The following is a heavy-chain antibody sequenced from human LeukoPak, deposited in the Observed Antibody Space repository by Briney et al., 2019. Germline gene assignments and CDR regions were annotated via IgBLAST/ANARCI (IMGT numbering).Heavy chain of an antibody. J-gene: IGHJ5*01. CDR3: AREAGSSSWYDS. CDR2: VYYSGNT. D-gene: IGHD2-2*01. V-gene: IGHV4-59*01. Sequence: SETLSLTCTVYGGSISSYYWSWIRQPPGKGLEWIGYVYYSGNTNYNPSLKSRVTISVDTSKNQFSLKLSSVTAADTAVYYCAREAGSSSWYDSWGQGTLVTVSS. CDR1: GGSISSYY.